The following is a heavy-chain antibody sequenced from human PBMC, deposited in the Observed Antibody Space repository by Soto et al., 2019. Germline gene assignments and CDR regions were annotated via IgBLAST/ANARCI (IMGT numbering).Heavy chain of an antibody. CDR2: IIPILGIA. V-gene: IGHV1-69*02. CDR1: GGTFSSYT. D-gene: IGHD6-19*01. CDR3: ARSHAGLSPIYFDY. J-gene: IGHJ4*02. Sequence: QVQLVQSGAEVKKPGSSVKVSCKASGGTFSSYTISWVRQAPGQGLEWMGRIIPILGIANYAQKFQGRVTNTADKSTSTAYMELSSLRSEDTAVYYCARSHAGLSPIYFDYWGQGTLVTVSS.